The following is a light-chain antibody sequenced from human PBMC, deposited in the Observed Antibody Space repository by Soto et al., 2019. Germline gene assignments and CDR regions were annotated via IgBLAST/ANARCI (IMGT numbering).Light chain of an antibody. J-gene: IGKJ1*01. CDR1: ENIYTN. CDR2: GAS. Sequence: EIVMTQSPATLSVSPGERATLSCRASENIYTNLAWYQQKPGQAPRLLFYGASTRATGLPARFSGSGSGTDFTLTISRLEPEDFAVYYCQQYGSLSWTFGQGTKVDIK. CDR3: QQYGSLSWT. V-gene: IGKV3-15*01.